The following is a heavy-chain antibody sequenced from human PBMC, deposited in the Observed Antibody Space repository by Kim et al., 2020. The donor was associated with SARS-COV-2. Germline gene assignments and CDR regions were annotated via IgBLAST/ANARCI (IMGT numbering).Heavy chain of an antibody. CDR2: ISGSGGST. J-gene: IGHJ4*02. D-gene: IGHD3-16*02. Sequence: GGSLRLSCAASGFTFSSYAMSWVRQAPGKGLEWVSAISGSGGSTYYADSVKGRFTISRDNSKNTLYLQMNSLRAEDTAVYYCAKTPGEGYDYVWGSYRYSEMGSYFDYWGQGTLVTVSS. V-gene: IGHV3-23*01. CDR3: AKTPGEGYDYVWGSYRYSEMGSYFDY. CDR1: GFTFSSYA.